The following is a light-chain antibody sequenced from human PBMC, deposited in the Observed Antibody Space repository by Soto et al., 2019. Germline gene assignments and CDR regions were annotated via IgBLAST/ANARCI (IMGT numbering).Light chain of an antibody. CDR1: QSVNSL. CDR3: QQRSNWPLFT. J-gene: IGKJ3*01. Sequence: EVVMTQSPATLSVSPGETATLSCRASQSVNSLLAWYQQKPGQSPRLLIYRASTRATGVAARFSGSGSGTEFTLTIISLQSEDFAVYYCQQRSNWPLFTFGPGTKVDIK. V-gene: IGKV3-15*01. CDR2: RAS.